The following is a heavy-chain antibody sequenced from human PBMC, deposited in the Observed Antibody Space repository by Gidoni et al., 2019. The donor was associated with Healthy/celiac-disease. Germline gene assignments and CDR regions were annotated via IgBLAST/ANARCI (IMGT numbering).Heavy chain of an antibody. J-gene: IGHJ4*02. D-gene: IGHD3-22*01. CDR2: IYHSGSP. CDR1: GGSSSSSNW. V-gene: IGHV4-4*02. Sequence: QVQLQESGPGLVKPSGTLSLTCAVPGGSSSSSNWWSCVRPPPGKGLEWIGEIYHSGSPNYNPSLKSRVTISVDKSKNQFSLKLSSVTAADTAVYYCARDLAYDSSGWGYWGQGTLVTVSS. CDR3: ARDLAYDSSGWGY.